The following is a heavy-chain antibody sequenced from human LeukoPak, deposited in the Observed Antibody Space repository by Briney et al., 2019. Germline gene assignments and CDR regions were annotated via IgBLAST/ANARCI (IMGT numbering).Heavy chain of an antibody. CDR2: IYYSGST. Sequence: SETLSLTCTVPGGSISINTYYWSWIRQPPGKGLEWIGQIYYSGSTYYNPSLKSRVTISLDTSKSQFSLKLTSVTAADTAVYYCAREFHPWGQGTLVSVSS. CDR1: GGSISINTYY. CDR3: AREFHP. V-gene: IGHV4-61*01. J-gene: IGHJ5*02.